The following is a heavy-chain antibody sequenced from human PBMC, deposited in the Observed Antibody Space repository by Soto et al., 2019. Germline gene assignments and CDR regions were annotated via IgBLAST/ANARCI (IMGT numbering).Heavy chain of an antibody. CDR2: ISWNSGSI. D-gene: IGHD6-13*01. J-gene: IGHJ4*02. Sequence: DVQLVESGGGLVQPGRSLRLSCAASGFTFDDYAMHWVRQAPGKGLEWVSGISWNSGSIGYADSVKGRFTISRDNAKNSLYLQMNSLRAEDTALYYCAKNPTAEIAAAGWEDGFDYWGQGTLVTVSS. CDR3: AKNPTAEIAAAGWEDGFDY. V-gene: IGHV3-9*01. CDR1: GFTFDDYA.